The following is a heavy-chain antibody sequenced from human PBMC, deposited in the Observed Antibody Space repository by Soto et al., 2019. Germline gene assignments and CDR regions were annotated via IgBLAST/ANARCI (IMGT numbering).Heavy chain of an antibody. CDR1: GFTFSSYW. J-gene: IGHJ4*02. CDR3: ARVGVGHYEFDY. D-gene: IGHD3-16*01. V-gene: IGHV3-74*01. CDR2: IKTDESST. Sequence: EVQLVESGGALVQPGGSLRLSCAASGFTFSSYWMHWVRQAPGEGLVWVSRIKTDESSTSYADSVKGRFTISRDNAKNTMYLQMNSLRAEDTAVYYCARVGVGHYEFDYWGQGTLVTVSS.